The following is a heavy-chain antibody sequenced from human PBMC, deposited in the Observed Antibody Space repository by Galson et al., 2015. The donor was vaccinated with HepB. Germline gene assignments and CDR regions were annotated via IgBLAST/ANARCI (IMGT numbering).Heavy chain of an antibody. Sequence: SVKVSCKASGGTFSSYAISWVRQAPGQGLEWMGGIIPIFGTANYAQKFQGRVTITADESTSTAYMELSSLRSEDTAVYYCATGSSYSYGDIDYWGQGTLVTVSS. V-gene: IGHV1-69*13. CDR3: ATGSSYSYGDIDY. CDR1: GGTFSSYA. J-gene: IGHJ4*02. D-gene: IGHD5-18*01. CDR2: IIPIFGTA.